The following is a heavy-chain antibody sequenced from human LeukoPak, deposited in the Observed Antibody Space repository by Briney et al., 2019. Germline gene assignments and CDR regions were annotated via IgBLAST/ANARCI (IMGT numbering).Heavy chain of an antibody. CDR3: AKVLRGYSYGNPAFDY. CDR1: GFTFSSYG. Sequence: GGSLRLSCAASGFTFSSYGMHWVRQAPGKGLEWVAVISYDGSNKYYADSVKGRFTISRDNSKNTLYLQMNSLRAEDTAVYYCAKVLRGYSYGNPAFDYWGQGTLVTVSS. CDR2: ISYDGSNK. D-gene: IGHD5-18*01. V-gene: IGHV3-30*18. J-gene: IGHJ4*02.